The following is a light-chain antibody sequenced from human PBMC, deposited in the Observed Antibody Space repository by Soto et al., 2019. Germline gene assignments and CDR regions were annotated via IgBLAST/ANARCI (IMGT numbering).Light chain of an antibody. CDR3: KLYRSAAFT. CDR1: QSISSDH. CDR2: GAS. Sequence: EIVLTQSPGILSLSPGERATLACRASQSISSDHLAWYQQRPGQSPRLLIYGASSRTTGVPDRFSGSGSGTDFTLAISRLEPEDFAVYFCKLYRSAAFTFGPGTSVDSK. J-gene: IGKJ3*01. V-gene: IGKV3-20*01.